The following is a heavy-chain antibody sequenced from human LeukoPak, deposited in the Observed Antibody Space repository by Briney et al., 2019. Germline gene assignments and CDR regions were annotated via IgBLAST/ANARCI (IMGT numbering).Heavy chain of an antibody. Sequence: ASVKVSCKASGYTFTSYDINWVRQATGQGLEWMGWMNPNSGNTGYAQKFQGRVTMTRNTSISTAYMELSSLRSEDTAVYYCARGVGASGVDWFDPWGQGTLVTVSS. V-gene: IGHV1-8*01. CDR3: ARGVGASGVDWFDP. J-gene: IGHJ5*02. CDR2: MNPNSGNT. CDR1: GYTFTSYD. D-gene: IGHD1-26*01.